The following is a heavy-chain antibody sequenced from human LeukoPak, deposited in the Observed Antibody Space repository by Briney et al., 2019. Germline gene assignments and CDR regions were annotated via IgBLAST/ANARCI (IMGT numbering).Heavy chain of an antibody. V-gene: IGHV4-39*07. J-gene: IGHJ6*03. CDR1: GDSISSTVYY. Sequence: PSETLSLTCTVSGDSISSTVYYWAWIRQPPGKGLEWIGEINHSGSTNSNPSLKSRVTISVDTSKNQFSLNVSSVTAADTAVYYCARGSGVSRPGDYYYYMDVWGKGTTVTVSS. CDR3: ARGSGVSRPGDYYYYMDV. CDR2: INHSGST. D-gene: IGHD3-10*01.